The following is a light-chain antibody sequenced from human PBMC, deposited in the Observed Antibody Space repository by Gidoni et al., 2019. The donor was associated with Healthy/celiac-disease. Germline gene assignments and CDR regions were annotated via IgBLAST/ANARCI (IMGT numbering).Light chain of an antibody. Sequence: DIQMTQSPSSLSASVGDRVTITCRASQSISSYLNWYQQKPGKAPKLLIYAASSLQSGVPSRFSGRGSGTDFTLTISSLRPEEFATYYCQQSYSTPRTFGQXTRLEIK. CDR2: AAS. V-gene: IGKV1-39*01. CDR3: QQSYSTPRT. CDR1: QSISSY. J-gene: IGKJ5*01.